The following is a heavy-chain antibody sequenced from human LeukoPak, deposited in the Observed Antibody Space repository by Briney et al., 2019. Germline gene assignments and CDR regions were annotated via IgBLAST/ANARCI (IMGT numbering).Heavy chain of an antibody. V-gene: IGHV1-46*01. CDR3: ARDGIAAAGTVGYFDY. Sequence: ASVKVSCKASGYTFTSYYMHWVRQAPGQGLEWMGVINPSGGSTSYAQKFQGRVTVTRDTSTSTVYMELSSLRSEGTAVYYCARDGIAAAGTVGYFDYWGQGTLVTVSS. CDR2: INPSGGST. J-gene: IGHJ4*02. CDR1: GYTFTSYY. D-gene: IGHD6-13*01.